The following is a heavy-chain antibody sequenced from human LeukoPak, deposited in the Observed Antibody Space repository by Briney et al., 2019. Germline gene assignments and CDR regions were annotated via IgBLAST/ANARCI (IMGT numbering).Heavy chain of an antibody. CDR1: GFTFSSYS. J-gene: IGHJ4*02. CDR2: ISSSGSFI. Sequence: SGGSLRLSCAASGFTFSSYSMNWVRQAPGKGLEWVSYISSSGSFIYYADSVKGRFTISRDNAKNSLYLHMNSLGAEDTALYYCAREPYYDSSGYSPDYWGQGTLVTVSS. CDR3: AREPYYDSSGYSPDY. V-gene: IGHV3-21*05. D-gene: IGHD3-22*01.